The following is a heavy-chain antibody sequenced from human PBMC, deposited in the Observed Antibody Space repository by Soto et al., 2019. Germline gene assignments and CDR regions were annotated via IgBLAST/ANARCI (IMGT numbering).Heavy chain of an antibody. CDR2: MYSGGST. D-gene: IGHD4-17*01. Sequence: EVQMVESGGGLVQPGGSLRLSCAASGFNVSSNYMSWVRQAPGKGLEWVSVMYSGGSTYYADSVKGRFTISRHNSKNTLYLQMNSLRGEDMAVYYCARGHDYGEHSTPRIAEYFQNWGQGTLVTVSS. J-gene: IGHJ1*01. CDR1: GFNVSSNY. CDR3: ARGHDYGEHSTPRIAEYFQN. V-gene: IGHV3-53*04.